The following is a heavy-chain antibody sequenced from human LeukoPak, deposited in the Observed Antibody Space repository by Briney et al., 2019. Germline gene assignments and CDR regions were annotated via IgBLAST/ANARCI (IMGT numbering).Heavy chain of an antibody. CDR3: AKGPNRVITSIYFDY. CDR2: ISGSGGSI. Sequence: GGSLRLSCAASGFTFSSYAMSWVRQAPGKGLEWVSAISGSGGSIYYADSVEGRFTISRDNSKNTLYLQMNSLRAEDTAVYYCAKGPNRVITSIYFDYWGKGTLVTVSS. CDR1: GFTFSSYA. J-gene: IGHJ4*02. V-gene: IGHV3-23*01. D-gene: IGHD3-22*01.